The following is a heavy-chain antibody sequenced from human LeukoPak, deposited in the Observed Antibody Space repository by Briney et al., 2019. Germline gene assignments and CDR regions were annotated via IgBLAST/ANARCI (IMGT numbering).Heavy chain of an antibody. V-gene: IGHV4-39*07. CDR2: IYYGGST. D-gene: IGHD3-16*01. Sequence: SETLSLTCIVSGDSINNDTYYWNWIRQPAGKGLEWIGSIYYGGSTYYNPSLKSRVTISVDTSKNQFSLKLSSVTAADTAVYYCARASMMSDAFDIWGQGTMVTVSS. CDR1: GDSINNDTYY. CDR3: ARASMMSDAFDI. J-gene: IGHJ3*02.